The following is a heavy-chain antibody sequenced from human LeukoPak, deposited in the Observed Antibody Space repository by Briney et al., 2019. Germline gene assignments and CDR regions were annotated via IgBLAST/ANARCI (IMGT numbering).Heavy chain of an antibody. V-gene: IGHV4-4*02. Sequence: PSGTLSLTCTVSGGSISRSNWWSWVRQPPGKGLEWIGEIHDTGSTNYNPPLKSRVTMSLDKSKNQFSLNLNSVTAADTAVYYCARHYGPWGQGTLVTVSS. J-gene: IGHJ4*02. CDR1: GGSISRSNW. D-gene: IGHD3-16*01. CDR3: ARHYGP. CDR2: IHDTGST.